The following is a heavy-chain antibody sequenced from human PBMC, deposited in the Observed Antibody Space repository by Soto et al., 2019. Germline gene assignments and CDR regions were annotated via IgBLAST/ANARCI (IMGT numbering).Heavy chain of an antibody. V-gene: IGHV1-46*01. CDR2: INPSGGST. D-gene: IGHD4-17*01. CDR3: AMQTTLTPGTRHYYYGMDV. Sequence: GASVKVSCKASGYTFTSYYMHWVRQAPGQGLEWMGIINPSGGSTSYAQKFQGRVTMTRDTSTSTVYMELSSLRSEDTAVYYCAMQTTLTPGTRHYYYGMDVWGQGTTVTGSS. CDR1: GYTFTSYY. J-gene: IGHJ6*02.